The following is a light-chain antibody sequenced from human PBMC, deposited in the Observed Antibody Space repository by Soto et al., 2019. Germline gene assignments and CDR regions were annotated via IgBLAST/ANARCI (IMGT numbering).Light chain of an antibody. J-gene: IGKJ1*01. V-gene: IGKV1-5*03. CDR1: QSIRSY. CDR2: KAS. Sequence: DIQMTQSPSSLSASVGDRVTITCRASQSIRSYLNWYQQKPGKAPKLLIYKASTLKSGVPSRFRGSGSGTEVTLTISSLQPDDFETYYCQHYNSYSEACGQGTKVDNK. CDR3: QHYNSYSEA.